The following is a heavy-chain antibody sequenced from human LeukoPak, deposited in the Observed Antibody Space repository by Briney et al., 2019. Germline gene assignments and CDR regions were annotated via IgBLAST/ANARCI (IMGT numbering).Heavy chain of an antibody. Sequence: PGGSLRLSCAASGFTFSSYAMSWARQAPGKGLEWVSGISGSGGTTYYAESVKGRFTISRDNSKNTLYLQMNSLRAEDTAVYYCAKILIYSSSWNYFDYWGQGTLVTVSS. J-gene: IGHJ4*02. CDR1: GFTFSSYA. V-gene: IGHV3-23*01. CDR2: ISGSGGTT. CDR3: AKILIYSSSWNYFDY. D-gene: IGHD6-13*01.